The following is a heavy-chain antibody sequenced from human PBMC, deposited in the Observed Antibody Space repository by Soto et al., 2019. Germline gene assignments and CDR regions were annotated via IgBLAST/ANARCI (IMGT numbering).Heavy chain of an antibody. CDR1: GFAFSSYG. CDR3: ARGDNHRVRRVIDTYYHYGMDV. CDR2: IWYDGSHK. Sequence: QEQLVESGGGVVQPGRSLRLSCAASGFAFSSYGIHWVRQAPGKGLEWVALIWYDGSHKYYADSVKSRFTISRDNSKNTRYLQMNSLRVEDTALYYCARGDNHRVRRVIDTYYHYGMDVWGQGTTVTVSS. D-gene: IGHD3-10*01. J-gene: IGHJ6*02. V-gene: IGHV3-33*01.